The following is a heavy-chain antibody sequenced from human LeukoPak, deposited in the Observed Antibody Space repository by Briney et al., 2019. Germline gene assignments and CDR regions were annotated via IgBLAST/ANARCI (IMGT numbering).Heavy chain of an antibody. V-gene: IGHV4-61*01. CDR2: IYNSGTT. J-gene: IGHJ3*02. CDR1: GDSVSSGSYY. CDR3: AKTVAVAEDPDAFDI. Sequence: PSETLSLTCSVSGDSVSSGSYYWSWIRQPPGKGLEWIGYIYNSGTTNYNPSLKNRVTMSVDTSKNQFSLKLSSVTAADTAVYYCAKTVAVAEDPDAFDIWGQGTMVTVSS. D-gene: IGHD6-19*01.